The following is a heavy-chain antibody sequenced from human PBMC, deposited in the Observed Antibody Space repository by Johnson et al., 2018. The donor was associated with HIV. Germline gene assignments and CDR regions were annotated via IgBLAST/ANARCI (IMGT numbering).Heavy chain of an antibody. J-gene: IGHJ3*02. V-gene: IGHV3-30*04. CDR3: ARGRKDMEAADGLDNDGFDM. Sequence: QVQVVESGGGVVQPGRSLRLSCAASGFTFSSYAMHWVRQAPGKGLEWVAVISYDGGKKYYGDSVKGRFTISRDNFKKTLFLQMDSLRTEDTAVYYCARGRKDMEAADGLDNDGFDMWGQGTMVTVSS. CDR2: ISYDGGKK. CDR1: GFTFSSYA. D-gene: IGHD6-13*01.